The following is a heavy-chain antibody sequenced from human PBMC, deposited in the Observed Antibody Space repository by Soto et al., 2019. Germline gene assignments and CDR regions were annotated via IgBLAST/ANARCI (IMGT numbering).Heavy chain of an antibody. V-gene: IGHV3-74*01. J-gene: IGHJ4*02. Sequence: GGSLRLSCAASGFTFSNYWMHWVRQAPGKGLVWVSRINSDGTSTSYADSMKGRFTISRDNAKNTLYLQMNSLRAEDTAVYYCVRDPPPYYDNVWGSYRYGPPDYWGQGTLVTVSS. D-gene: IGHD3-16*02. CDR3: VRDPPPYYDNVWGSYRYGPPDY. CDR2: INSDGTST. CDR1: GFTFSNYW.